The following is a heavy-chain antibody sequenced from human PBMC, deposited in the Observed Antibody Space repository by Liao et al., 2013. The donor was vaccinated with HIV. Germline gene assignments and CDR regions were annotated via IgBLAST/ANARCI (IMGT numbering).Heavy chain of an antibody. CDR3: ANMGGANYDFWSGYYTGIDGYYFDY. CDR1: GGSISSSSYY. J-gene: IGHJ4*02. Sequence: QLQLQESGPGLVKPSETLSLTCTVSGGSISSSSYYWGWIRQPPGKGLEWIGSIYYSGSTYYNPSLKSRVTISVDTSKNQFSLKLSSVTAADTAVYYCANMGGANYDFWSGYYTGIDGYYFDYWGQGTLVTVSS. CDR2: IYYSGST. D-gene: IGHD3-3*01. V-gene: IGHV4-39*07.